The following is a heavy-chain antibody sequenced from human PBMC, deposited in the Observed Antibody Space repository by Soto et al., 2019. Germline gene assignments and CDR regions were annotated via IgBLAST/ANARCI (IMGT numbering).Heavy chain of an antibody. CDR3: AASIFYYGMDV. V-gene: IGHV5-51*01. CDR1: GYNFFNYW. J-gene: IGHJ6*02. Sequence: PGESLKISCQGSGYNFFNYWIAWVRQMPGKGLEWMGIIYPGGSDTTYNPSFQGQVTISADKSITTTYLRWTSLKASDTAIYYCAASIFYYGMDVGGQGTTVTVS. CDR2: IYPGGSDT.